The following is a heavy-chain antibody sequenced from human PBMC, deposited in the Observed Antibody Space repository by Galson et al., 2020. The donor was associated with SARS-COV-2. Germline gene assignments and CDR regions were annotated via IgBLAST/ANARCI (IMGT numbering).Heavy chain of an antibody. CDR1: GSTVTSDYY. CDR2: IYAGGTT. CDR3: ARGDMVVEVSEPSYI. V-gene: IGHV4-38-2*02. J-gene: IGHJ3*02. Sequence: SETLSLTCSASGSTVTSDYYCGLLQPPAGKRLGWTGRIYAGGTTDYSTSFKSRVTISIDTSNNPVSLSLTSVTAADTAVYYCARGDMVVEVSEPSYICGQGT. D-gene: IGHD2-15*01.